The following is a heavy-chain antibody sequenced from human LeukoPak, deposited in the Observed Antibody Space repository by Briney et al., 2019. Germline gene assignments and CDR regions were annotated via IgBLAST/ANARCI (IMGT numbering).Heavy chain of an antibody. V-gene: IGHV3-48*03. Sequence: GGSLRLSCAASGFTFSSYEMNWVRHAPGKGLEWVSYISSSGSTIYYADSVKGRFTISRDNAKNSLYLQMNSLRAEDTAVYYCARGVSYYYDSSGFDYWGQGTLVTVSS. J-gene: IGHJ4*02. CDR1: GFTFSSYE. CDR3: ARGVSYYYDSSGFDY. D-gene: IGHD3-22*01. CDR2: ISSSGSTI.